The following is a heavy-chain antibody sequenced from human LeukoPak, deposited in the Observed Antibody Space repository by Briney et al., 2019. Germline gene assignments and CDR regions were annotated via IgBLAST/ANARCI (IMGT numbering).Heavy chain of an antibody. D-gene: IGHD4-17*01. V-gene: IGHV1-8*01. CDR1: GYTFTSYD. CDR3: ARGLYGDSPFDY. Sequence: ASVKVSYKASGYTFTSYDINWVRQATGQGLEWMGWMNPNSGNTGYAQKFQGRVTMTRNTSISTAYMELSSLRSEDTAVYYCARGLYGDSPFDYWGQGTLVTVSS. J-gene: IGHJ4*02. CDR2: MNPNSGNT.